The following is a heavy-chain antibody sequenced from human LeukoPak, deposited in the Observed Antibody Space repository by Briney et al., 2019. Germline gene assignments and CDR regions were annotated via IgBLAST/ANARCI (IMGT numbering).Heavy chain of an antibody. CDR1: GFTFSSYW. V-gene: IGHV3-74*01. CDR3: AKGSISGYYDFWSGCYFDY. CDR2: INSDGSST. D-gene: IGHD3-3*01. J-gene: IGHJ4*02. Sequence: GGSLRLSCAASGFTFSSYWMHWVRQAPGKGLVWVSRINSDGSSTSYADSVKGRFTISRDNSKNTLYLQMNSLRAEDTAVYYCAKGSISGYYDFWSGCYFDYWGQGTLVTVSS.